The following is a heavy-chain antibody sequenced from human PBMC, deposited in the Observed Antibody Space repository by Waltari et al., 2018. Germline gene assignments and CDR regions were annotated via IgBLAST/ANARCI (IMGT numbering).Heavy chain of an antibody. V-gene: IGHV3-30*02. Sequence: QVQLVESGGGVVQPGGSLRLPCAASGFPFSSYGMHWVRQAPGKGLGWVACIRYDGRNKYYADSVKGRFTISRDNSKNTLYLQMNSLRAEDTAVYYCAKEQELPPQPHAFDIWGQGTMVTVSS. CDR2: IRYDGRNK. CDR3: AKEQELPPQPHAFDI. D-gene: IGHD1-26*01. CDR1: GFPFSSYG. J-gene: IGHJ3*02.